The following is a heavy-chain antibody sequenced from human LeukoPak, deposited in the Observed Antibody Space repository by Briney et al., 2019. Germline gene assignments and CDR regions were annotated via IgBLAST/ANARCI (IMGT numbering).Heavy chain of an antibody. CDR1: GFSINSYG. V-gene: IGHV3-33*06. J-gene: IGHJ4*02. D-gene: IGHD3-22*01. CDR2: IWYEGSNE. Sequence: GGSLRLSCTASGFSINSYGMHWVRQAPGKGLEWVAVIWYEGSNENYADSVKGRFTISRDNSKNTLYLQMNSLRAEDTAVYYCAKDFYDSSGYHGSAGYFDYWGQGALVTVSS. CDR3: AKDFYDSSGYHGSAGYFDY.